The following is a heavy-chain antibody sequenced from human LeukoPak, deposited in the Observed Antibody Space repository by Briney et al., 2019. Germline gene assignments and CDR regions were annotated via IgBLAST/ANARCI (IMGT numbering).Heavy chain of an antibody. V-gene: IGHV3-33*05. D-gene: IGHD2-15*01. CDR2: ISYDGSNK. Sequence: GGSLRLSCAASGFTFSYYGMHWVRQAPGKGLEWVAVISYDGSNKYYADSVKGRFTISRDNSKNTLYLQMNSLRAEDTAVYYCASTQRGDYFDYWGQGTLVTVSS. CDR1: GFTFSYYG. CDR3: ASTQRGDYFDY. J-gene: IGHJ4*02.